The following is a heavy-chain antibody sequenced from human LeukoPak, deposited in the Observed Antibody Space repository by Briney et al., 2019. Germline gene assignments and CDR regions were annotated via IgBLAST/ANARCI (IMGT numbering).Heavy chain of an antibody. J-gene: IGHJ4*02. CDR2: ISGSGGST. Sequence: GGSLRLSCAASGFTFSSYAMSWVRQAPGKGLEWVSAISGSGGSTYYADSVKGRFTIYRDNSKNTLYLQINSLRAEDTDVYYRAKELHCNGGSCNYWGQGTLVTVSS. CDR1: GFTFSSYA. V-gene: IGHV3-23*01. CDR3: AKELHCNGGSCNY. D-gene: IGHD2-15*01.